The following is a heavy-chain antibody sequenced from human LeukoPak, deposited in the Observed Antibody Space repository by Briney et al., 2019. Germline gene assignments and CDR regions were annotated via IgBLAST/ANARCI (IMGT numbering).Heavy chain of an antibody. CDR1: GFSFNNYA. J-gene: IGHJ4*02. Sequence: GGSLRLSCATSGFSFNNYAMSWVRQAPGKGLEWVSVISGSGGSTYYADSVKGRFTISRDNSKNTLYLQMNSLRAEDTAVHYCAKAVGGSTSGWYGSYFDYWGQGTLVTVSS. CDR3: AKAVGGSTSGWYGSYFDY. D-gene: IGHD6-19*01. CDR2: ISGSGGST. V-gene: IGHV3-23*01.